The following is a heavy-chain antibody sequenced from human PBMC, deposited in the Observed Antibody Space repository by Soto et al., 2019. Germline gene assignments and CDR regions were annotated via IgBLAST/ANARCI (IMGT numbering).Heavy chain of an antibody. CDR3: ARFSGSYTRGLDY. V-gene: IGHV3-72*01. D-gene: IGHD1-26*01. J-gene: IGHJ4*02. CDR1: GFTFSDHY. CDR2: SRNKANSYST. Sequence: EVQLVESGGGLVQPGGSLRLSCAASGFTFSDHYMDWVRQAPGKGLEWVGRSRNKANSYSTEYAASVKGRFTISRDELKISLYLQMNSLKTEDTAVYYCARFSGSYTRGLDYWGQGTLVTVSS.